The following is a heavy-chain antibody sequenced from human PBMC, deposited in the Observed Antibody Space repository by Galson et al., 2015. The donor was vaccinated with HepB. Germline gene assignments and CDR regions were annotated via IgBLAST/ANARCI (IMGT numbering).Heavy chain of an antibody. CDR1: GFTFSSYA. V-gene: IGHV3-30-3*01. CDR2: ISYDGSNK. Sequence: SLRLSCAASGFTFSSYAMHWVRQAPGKGLEWVAVISYDGSNKYYADSVKGRFTISRDNSKNTLYLQMNSLRAEDTAVYYCARVLTDCSGGRCYGYYFDYWGQGTLVTVSS. D-gene: IGHD2-15*01. CDR3: ARVLTDCSGGRCYGYYFDY. J-gene: IGHJ4*02.